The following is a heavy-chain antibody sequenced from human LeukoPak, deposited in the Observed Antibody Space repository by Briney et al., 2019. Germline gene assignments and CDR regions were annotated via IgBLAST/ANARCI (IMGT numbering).Heavy chain of an antibody. V-gene: IGHV1-46*01. CDR2: INPSGGST. Sequence: GASVKVSCKASGYSLTDYYMHWVRQAPGQGLEWMGVINPSGGSTSFAQKFQARLTMTRDTSTSTVYMELSGLSSEDTAVYYCAREIVVVPSAMGFDPWGQGTLVTVSS. D-gene: IGHD2-2*01. J-gene: IGHJ5*02. CDR3: AREIVVVPSAMGFDP. CDR1: GYSLTDYY.